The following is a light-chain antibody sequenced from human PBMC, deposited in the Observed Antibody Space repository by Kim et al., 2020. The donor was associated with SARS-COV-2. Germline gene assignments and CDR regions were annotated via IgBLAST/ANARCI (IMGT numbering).Light chain of an antibody. V-gene: IGKV1-12*01. CDR2: ADS. CDR1: KGITSW. CDR3: NQAKISPIT. J-gene: IGKJ4*01. Sequence: PVEARAPSTGRASKGITSWLAWYQQKQGKALKLLIYADSRLKSGVQQRSTGSGFGKDLPLPTSSLQPEDLQPYSCNQAKISPITFGGGTKLDIK.